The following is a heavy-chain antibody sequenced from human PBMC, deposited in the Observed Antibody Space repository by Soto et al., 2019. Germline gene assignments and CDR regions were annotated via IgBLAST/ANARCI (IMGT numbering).Heavy chain of an antibody. CDR1: GYTFTSYG. CDR3: ARVELRYFDWLLTHFDY. CDR2: ISAYNGNT. Sequence: ASVKVSCKASGYTFTSYGISWVRQAPGRGLEWMGWISAYNGNTNYAQKLQGRVTMTTDTSTSTAYMELRSLRSDDTAVYYCARVELRYFDWLLTHFDYWGQGTLVTVSS. J-gene: IGHJ4*02. D-gene: IGHD3-9*01. V-gene: IGHV1-18*01.